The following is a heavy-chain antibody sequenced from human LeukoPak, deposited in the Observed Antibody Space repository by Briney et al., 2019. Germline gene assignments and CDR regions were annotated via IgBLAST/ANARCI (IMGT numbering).Heavy chain of an antibody. CDR2: IYSGGST. CDR3: ARVRGDYPYYFDY. Sequence: GWSVTLSCVASGFIGSCNYIRWVRQPRGRGVAWVSVIYSGGSTYYADSVKGRFTISRDNSKNTLYLQMNSLRAEDTAVYYCARVRGDYPYYFDYWGQGTLVTVSS. V-gene: IGHV3-53*01. D-gene: IGHD4-17*01. J-gene: IGHJ4*02. CDR1: GFIGSCNY.